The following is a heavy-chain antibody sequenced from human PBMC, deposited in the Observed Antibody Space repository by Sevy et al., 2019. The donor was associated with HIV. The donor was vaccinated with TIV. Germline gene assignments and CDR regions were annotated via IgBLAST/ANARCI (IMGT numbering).Heavy chain of an antibody. V-gene: IGHV1-24*01. CDR1: GYTLTKVS. J-gene: IGHJ4*02. Sequence: ASVKVSCRVSGYTLTKVSMHWVRQAPGKGLEWMGSFEPEDGKRIYAKKFQGRVTMSEDTSTDTAYMDLSSLGSDDTAVYYCAATREYYYGNSGYFDYWGQGTLVTVSS. D-gene: IGHD3-22*01. CDR3: AATREYYYGNSGYFDY. CDR2: FEPEDGKR.